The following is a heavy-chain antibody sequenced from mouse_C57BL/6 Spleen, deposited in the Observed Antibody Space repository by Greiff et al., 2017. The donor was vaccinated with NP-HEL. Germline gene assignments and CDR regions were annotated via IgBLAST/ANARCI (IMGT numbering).Heavy chain of an antibody. CDR3: ARGGYYDYDEDWYFDV. CDR1: GFTFSDYY. Sequence: EVKLMESEGGLVQPGSSMKLSCTASGFTFSDYYMAWVRQVPEKGLEWVANINYDGSSTYYLDSLKSRFIISRDNAKNILYLQMSSLKSEDTATYYCARGGYYDYDEDWYFDVWGTGTTVTVSS. CDR2: INYDGSST. D-gene: IGHD2-4*01. V-gene: IGHV5-16*01. J-gene: IGHJ1*03.